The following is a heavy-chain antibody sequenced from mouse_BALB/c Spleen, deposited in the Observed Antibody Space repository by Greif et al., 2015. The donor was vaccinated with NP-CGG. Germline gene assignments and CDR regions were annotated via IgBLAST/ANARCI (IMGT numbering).Heavy chain of an antibody. J-gene: IGHJ1*01. CDR1: GYTFTDYY. Sequence: VQLQQSGAELARPGASVKLSCKASGYTFTDYYINWVKQRTGQGLGWIGEIYPGSGNTYYNEKFKGKATLTADKSSSTAYMQLSSLTSEDSAVYFCAGDSRYFDVWGAGTTVTVSS. CDR2: IYPGSGNT. CDR3: AGDSRYFDV. V-gene: IGHV1-77*01.